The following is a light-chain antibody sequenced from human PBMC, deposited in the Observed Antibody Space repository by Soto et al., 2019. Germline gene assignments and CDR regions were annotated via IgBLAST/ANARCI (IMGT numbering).Light chain of an antibody. V-gene: IGLV2-14*03. Sequence: QSSLTQPASVSGSPRQSITISCTGTSSDVGGYNYVSWYQQHPGKAPKLVIYDVSNRTSGVSKRFSCSKSCNTASLTISGLQDEDEADYYCSSYTSSSTLHYVFGTGTKLTVL. CDR1: SSDVGGYNY. CDR2: DVS. CDR3: SSYTSSSTLHYV. J-gene: IGLJ1*01.